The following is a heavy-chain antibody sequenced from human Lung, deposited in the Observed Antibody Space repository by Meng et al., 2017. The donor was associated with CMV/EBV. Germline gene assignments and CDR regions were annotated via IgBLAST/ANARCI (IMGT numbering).Heavy chain of an antibody. Sequence: AEVKKPGAAVSVSCKASGYTFTSYDINWVRQATGQGLEWMGWMNPNSGNTGYAQKFQGRVTMTRNTSISTAYMELSSLRSEDTAVYYCARGYCSGGSCPVFDPWGQGTLVTVSS. V-gene: IGHV1-8*01. J-gene: IGHJ5*02. CDR3: ARGYCSGGSCPVFDP. D-gene: IGHD2-15*01. CDR1: GYTFTSYD. CDR2: MNPNSGNT.